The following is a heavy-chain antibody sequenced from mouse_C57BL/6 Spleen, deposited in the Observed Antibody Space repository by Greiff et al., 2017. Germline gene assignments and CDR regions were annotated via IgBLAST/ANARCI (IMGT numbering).Heavy chain of an antibody. V-gene: IGHV5-17*01. CDR1: GFTFSDYG. J-gene: IGHJ1*03. CDR2: ISSGSSTI. CDR3: ARAGYYGNYVYFDV. D-gene: IGHD2-1*01. Sequence: VQLKESGGGLVKPGGSLKLSCAASGFTFSDYGMHWVRQAPEKGLEWVAYISSGSSTIYYADTVKGRFTISRDNAKNTLFLQMTSLRSEDTAMYYCARAGYYGNYVYFDVWGTGTTVTVSS.